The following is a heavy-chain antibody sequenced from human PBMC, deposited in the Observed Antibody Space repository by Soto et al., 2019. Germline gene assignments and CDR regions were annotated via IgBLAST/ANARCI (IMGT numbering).Heavy chain of an antibody. CDR1: GFSLSTSGVG. V-gene: IGHV2-5*02. CDR3: AHSCSSTSCYDYYYYGMDV. CDR2: IYWDDDK. D-gene: IGHD2-2*01. Sequence: QITLKESGPTLVKPTQTLTLTCTFSGFSLSTSGVGVGWIRQPPGKALECLALIYWDDDKRYSPSLKSRLTITKDTSKNQVVLTMTNMDPVDTATYSCAHSCSSTSCYDYYYYGMDVWGQGTTVTVSS. J-gene: IGHJ6*02.